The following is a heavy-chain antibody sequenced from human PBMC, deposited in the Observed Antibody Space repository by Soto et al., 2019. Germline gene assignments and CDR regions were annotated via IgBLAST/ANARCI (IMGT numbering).Heavy chain of an antibody. D-gene: IGHD6-19*01. CDR2: ISYDGSNK. CDR1: GFTYSSYG. J-gene: IGHJ6*02. V-gene: IGHV3-30*18. CDR3: AKAIAVALVQDYYYGMDV. Sequence: GGSLRLSCAASGFTYSSYGMHWVRQAPGKGLEWVAVISYDGSNKYYADSVKGRFTISRDNSKNTLYLQMNSLRAEDTAVYYCAKAIAVALVQDYYYGMDVWSQGATVNVSS.